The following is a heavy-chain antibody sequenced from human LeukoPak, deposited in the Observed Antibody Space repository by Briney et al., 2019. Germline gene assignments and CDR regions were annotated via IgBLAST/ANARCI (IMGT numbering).Heavy chain of an antibody. CDR1: GFTFSSYS. Sequence: PGGSLRLSCAAPGFTFSSYSMNWVRQAPGKGLEWVSSISSSSSYIYYADSVKGRFTISRDNAKNSLYLQMNSLRAEDTAVYYCARGTSSYDILTGYYSDVDYWGQGTLVTVSS. CDR3: ARGTSSYDILTGYYSDVDY. V-gene: IGHV3-21*01. CDR2: ISSSSSYI. D-gene: IGHD3-9*01. J-gene: IGHJ4*02.